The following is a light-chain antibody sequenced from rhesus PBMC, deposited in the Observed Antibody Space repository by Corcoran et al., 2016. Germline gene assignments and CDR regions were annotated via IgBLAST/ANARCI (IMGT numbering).Light chain of an antibody. CDR2: KAS. CDR3: QHSDGTPFT. V-gene: IGKV1-74*01. CDR1: ENVNNY. J-gene: IGKJ3*01. Sequence: DIQMTQSPSSLSASVGDRVTITCRASENVNNYLNWYQQKPGKAPKPLSYKASTLQSGVPSRFRGSGSGTDYTFTISRLQPEDVATYYCQHSDGTPFTFGPGTKLDIK.